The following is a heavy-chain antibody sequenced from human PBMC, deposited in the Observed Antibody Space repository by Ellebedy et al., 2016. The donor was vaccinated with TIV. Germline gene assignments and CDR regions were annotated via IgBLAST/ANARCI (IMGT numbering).Heavy chain of an antibody. J-gene: IGHJ4*02. D-gene: IGHD6-13*01. Sequence: MPSETLSLTCAISGDSVSSKSAIWHWIRQSPSRGLEWLARTYYRSTWYDDYAVSVRRRTTVKADTSKNQFSLRLNSVTPEDTAVYYCTRAGAGGAAGRFGSWGQGTLVTVSS. CDR2: TYYRSTWYD. CDR3: TRAGAGGAAGRFGS. CDR1: GDSVSSKSAI. V-gene: IGHV6-1*01.